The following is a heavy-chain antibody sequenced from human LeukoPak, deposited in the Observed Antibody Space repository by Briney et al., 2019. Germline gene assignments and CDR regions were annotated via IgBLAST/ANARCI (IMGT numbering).Heavy chain of an antibody. CDR1: GYTFTSYG. Sequence: ASVKVSCKASGYTFTSYGISWVRQPPGQGLEWMGWISAYNGNTNYAKKRQGRVTMTTDTSTSTAYMELRSLRSDDTAVYYCAREGGYCSSTSCYHYNWFDPWGQGTLVTVSS. V-gene: IGHV1-18*01. D-gene: IGHD2-2*01. CDR3: AREGGYCSSTSCYHYNWFDP. J-gene: IGHJ5*02. CDR2: ISAYNGNT.